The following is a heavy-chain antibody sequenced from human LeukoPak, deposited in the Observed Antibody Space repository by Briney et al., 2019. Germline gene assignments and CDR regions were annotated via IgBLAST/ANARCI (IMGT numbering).Heavy chain of an antibody. D-gene: IGHD3-3*01. CDR1: GGSFSGYY. V-gene: IGHV4-34*01. J-gene: IGHJ6*02. Sequence: PSETLSLTCAVYGGSFSGYYWSWIRQPPGKGLEWIGEINHSGSTNYNPSLKSRVTISVDPSKNQFSLKLSSVTAADTAVYYCARGTYYDFWSGQPYYYYGMDVWGQGTTVTVSS. CDR3: ARGTYYDFWSGQPYYYYGMDV. CDR2: INHSGST.